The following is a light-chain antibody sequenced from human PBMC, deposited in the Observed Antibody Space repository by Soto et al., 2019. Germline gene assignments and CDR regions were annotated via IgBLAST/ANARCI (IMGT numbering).Light chain of an antibody. CDR3: QSYDSSLSAVV. CDR2: GNS. CDR1: SSNIGADYD. Sequence: QSALTQPPSVSGAPGQRVTISCTGSSSNIGADYDVHWYQQLPGTAPKLLIYGNSTRPSGVPDRFSGSKSGTSASLAITGLQAEDEADYYCQSYDSSLSAVVFGGGTKLTVL. V-gene: IGLV1-40*01. J-gene: IGLJ3*02.